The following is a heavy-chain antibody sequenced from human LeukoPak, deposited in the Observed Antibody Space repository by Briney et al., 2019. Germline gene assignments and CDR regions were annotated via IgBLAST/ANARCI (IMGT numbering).Heavy chain of an antibody. J-gene: IGHJ4*02. Sequence: PSETLSLTCTVSGGSISSGYWSWIRQPPGKGLEWIGYIYYSGSTNYNPSLKSRVTISVDTSKNQFSLKLSSVTAADTAVYYCARVLTYGSGSYYPDYYFDYWGQGTLVTVSS. CDR3: ARVLTYGSGSYYPDYYFDY. V-gene: IGHV4-59*08. CDR2: IYYSGST. D-gene: IGHD3-10*01. CDR1: GGSISSGY.